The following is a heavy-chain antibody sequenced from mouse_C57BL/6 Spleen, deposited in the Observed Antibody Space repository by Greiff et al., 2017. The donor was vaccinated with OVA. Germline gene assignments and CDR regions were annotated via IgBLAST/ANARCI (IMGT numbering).Heavy chain of an antibody. Sequence: VQLKESGAELVRPGTSVKVSCKASGYAFTNYLIEWVKQRPGQGLEWIGVINPGSGGTNYNEKFKGKATLTADKSSSTAYMQLSSLTSEDSAVYFCARGDYYGSSPLDDWGQGTTLTVSS. CDR2: INPGSGGT. V-gene: IGHV1-54*01. J-gene: IGHJ2*01. CDR3: ARGDYYGSSPLDD. D-gene: IGHD1-1*01. CDR1: GYAFTNYL.